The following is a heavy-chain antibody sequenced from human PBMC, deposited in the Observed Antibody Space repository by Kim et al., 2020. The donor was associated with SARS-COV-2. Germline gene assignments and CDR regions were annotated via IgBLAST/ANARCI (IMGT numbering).Heavy chain of an antibody. Sequence: GGSLRLSCAASGFTFSRYSMSWVRHAPGKGLEWLSYISSSSSTIYYADSVKGRFTISRDNANNSLYLQMNSLRDEDTAVYYCVRADCTSASCYRIYYNMDVWGQGTTVTVSS. D-gene: IGHD2-2*01. CDR2: ISSSSSTI. J-gene: IGHJ6*02. V-gene: IGHV3-48*02. CDR3: VRADCTSASCYRIYYNMDV. CDR1: GFTFSRYS.